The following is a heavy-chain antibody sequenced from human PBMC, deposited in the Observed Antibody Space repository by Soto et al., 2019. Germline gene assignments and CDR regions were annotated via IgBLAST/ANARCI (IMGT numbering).Heavy chain of an antibody. CDR3: ASIAAPGTTHFDC. Sequence: SETLSLTCTVSGGSLGSSSYYWGWIRQSPGKGLEWIGNIYYSGNTFYNPSLKSRVTISVDTSKNQLYLHLSAVTAADTAIFYWASIAAPGTTHFDCWGKGTLATVSS. D-gene: IGHD6-13*01. CDR2: IYYSGNT. CDR1: GGSLGSSSYY. V-gene: IGHV4-39*01. J-gene: IGHJ4*02.